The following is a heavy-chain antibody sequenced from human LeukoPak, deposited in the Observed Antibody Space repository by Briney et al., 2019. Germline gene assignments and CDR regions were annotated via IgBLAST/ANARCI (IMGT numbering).Heavy chain of an antibody. CDR1: GGSFSGYY. D-gene: IGHD5/OR15-5a*01. J-gene: IGHJ4*02. Sequence: SETLSLTCAVYGGSFSGYYWSWIRQPPGKGLEWVGEINHSGSTNYNPSLKRRVTISVDTSKNQFSLKLSSVTAAVTAVYYCARGFVSTTSYFDYWGQGTLVTVSS. CDR3: ARGFVSTTSYFDY. V-gene: IGHV4-34*01. CDR2: INHSGST.